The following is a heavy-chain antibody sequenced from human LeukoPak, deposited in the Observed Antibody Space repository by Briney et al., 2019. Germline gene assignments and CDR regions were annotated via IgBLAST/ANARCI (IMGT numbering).Heavy chain of an antibody. CDR2: ISWNSGSI. Sequence: GGSLRLSCAASGFTFDDYAMHWVRQAPGKGLEWDSGISWNSGSIGYADSVKGRFTISRDNSKNTLYLQMNSLRAEDTAVYYCAKDLPRGSYGFDYWGQGTLVTVSS. J-gene: IGHJ4*02. CDR3: AKDLPRGSYGFDY. V-gene: IGHV3-9*01. CDR1: GFTFDDYA. D-gene: IGHD4-17*01.